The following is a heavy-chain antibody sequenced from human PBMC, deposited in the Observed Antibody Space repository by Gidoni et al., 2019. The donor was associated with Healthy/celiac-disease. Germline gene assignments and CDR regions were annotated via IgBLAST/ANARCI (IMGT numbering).Heavy chain of an antibody. D-gene: IGHD6-13*01. CDR2: LNPSGGST. CDR1: GYTVTSYY. J-gene: IGHJ5*02. Sequence: QVQLVQSGAEVKKPGASVKGSCKASGYTVTSYYRHWVRQAPGQGLEWMGILNPSGGSTSYAQKFRGRVTMTRDTSTSTVYMELSSLRSEDTAVYYCARGGMTAAGGGWFDPWGQGTLVTVSP. CDR3: ARGGMTAAGGGWFDP. V-gene: IGHV1-46*03.